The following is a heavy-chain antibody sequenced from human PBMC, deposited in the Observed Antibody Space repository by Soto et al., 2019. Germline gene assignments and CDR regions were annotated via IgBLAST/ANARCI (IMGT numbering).Heavy chain of an antibody. CDR1: GFDFSGYC. Sequence: LRLSCGDSGFDFSGYCMHWVRQAPLKVLDWVAVIQHDGRNIYYADSVKGRLTISRDNSKKALYLQMNDLTAEDTALYHCVRVAWGVSFGNGMGDWGQGTTVT. V-gene: IGHV3-30*04. CDR2: IQHDGRNI. CDR3: VRVAWGVSFGNGMGD. D-gene: IGHD3-10*01. J-gene: IGHJ6*02.